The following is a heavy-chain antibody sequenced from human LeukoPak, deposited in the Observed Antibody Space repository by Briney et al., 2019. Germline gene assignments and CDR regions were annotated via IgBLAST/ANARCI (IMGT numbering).Heavy chain of an antibody. CDR2: INPNSGGT. CDR3: ARGYCSSTSCLPYYFDY. J-gene: IGHJ4*02. V-gene: IGHV1-2*02. CDR1: GYTFTGYY. D-gene: IGHD2-2*01. Sequence: ASVKVSCKASGYTFTGYYMHWVRQAPGQGPEWMGWINPNSGGTNYAQKFQGRVTMSRDTSISTAYMELSRLRSDDTAVYYCARGYCSSTSCLPYYFDYWGQGTLVTVSS.